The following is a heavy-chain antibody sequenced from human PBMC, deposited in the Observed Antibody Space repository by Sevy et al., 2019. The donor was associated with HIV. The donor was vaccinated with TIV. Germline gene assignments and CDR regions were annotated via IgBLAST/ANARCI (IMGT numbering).Heavy chain of an antibody. CDR2: ISTSSSYT. Sequence: GGSLRLSCTASGFTFSDYYMSWIRQAPGKGLEWVSYISTSSSYTSHPDSVKGQFTNSRDNAKNSLYLQMNSLRVEDTAVYYCARVRYNYGQKYFDYWGQGTLVTVSS. CDR1: GFTFSDYY. D-gene: IGHD5-18*01. CDR3: ARVRYNYGQKYFDY. V-gene: IGHV3-11*06. J-gene: IGHJ4*02.